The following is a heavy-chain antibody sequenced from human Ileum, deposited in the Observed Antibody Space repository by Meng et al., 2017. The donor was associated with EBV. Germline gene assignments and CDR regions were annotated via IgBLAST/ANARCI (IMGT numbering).Heavy chain of an antibody. CDR2: IYYSGST. J-gene: IGHJ4*02. D-gene: IGHD2-2*01. CDR1: GGSLSISSYY. V-gene: IGHV4-39*01. Sequence: QLRRQDRGPGLLKLCGTLSLTFTVFGGSLSISSYYWGWLRQPPGKGLEWIGSIYYSGSTDYHPSLKSRVTISVDTSKNQFSLKLSSVTAADTAVYYCARSIVVVPAAIYYWGQGTLVIVSS. CDR3: ARSIVVVPAAIYY.